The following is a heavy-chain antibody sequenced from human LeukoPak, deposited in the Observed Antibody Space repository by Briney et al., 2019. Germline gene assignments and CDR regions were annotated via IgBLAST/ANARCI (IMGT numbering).Heavy chain of an antibody. Sequence: SETLSLTCTVSDASVTTYSWSWLRQPAGKGLEWIGRVYSSGATKYNPSLKSRVTISADTSKNQFSLKLPSVTAADTAVYYCARGPRNMNSYYYYMDVWGKGTTVTVSS. D-gene: IGHD1-14*01. J-gene: IGHJ6*03. CDR1: DASVTTYS. CDR2: VYSSGAT. V-gene: IGHV4-4*07. CDR3: ARGPRNMNSYYYYMDV.